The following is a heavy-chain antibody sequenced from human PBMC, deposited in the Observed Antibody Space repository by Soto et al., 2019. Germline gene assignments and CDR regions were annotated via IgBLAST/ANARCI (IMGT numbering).Heavy chain of an antibody. J-gene: IGHJ4*02. D-gene: IGHD1-20*01. Sequence: EVQLLESGGGLVQPGGSLRLSCAASGFTFNSYAMSWVRQAPGKGLEWVSIVTGSGGSTYYADSVKGRFSISRDNSKNTLYLQMNSLRAEDTAISYCAKAPASLNWNPPCTSAFDYWGQGTLVTASS. V-gene: IGHV3-23*01. CDR3: AKAPASLNWNPPCTSAFDY. CDR1: GFTFNSYA. CDR2: VTGSGGST.